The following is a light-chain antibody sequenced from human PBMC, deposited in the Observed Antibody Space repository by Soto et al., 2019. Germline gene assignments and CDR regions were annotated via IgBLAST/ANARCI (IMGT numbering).Light chain of an antibody. Sequence: DIVMTQSRDSLAVSLGERATINCKSSQSVLYSSTNKNYLAWYQQKPGQPPKLLIYWASTRESGVPDRFSGSGSGTDFTLTISSLQAEDVAVYYCQQYYSTPPAFGQGTKLEIK. CDR3: QQYYSTPPA. CDR2: WAS. J-gene: IGKJ2*01. CDR1: QSVLYSSTNKNY. V-gene: IGKV4-1*01.